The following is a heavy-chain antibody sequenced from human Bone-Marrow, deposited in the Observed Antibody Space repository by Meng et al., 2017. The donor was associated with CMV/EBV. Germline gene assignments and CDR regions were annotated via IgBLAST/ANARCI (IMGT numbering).Heavy chain of an antibody. CDR1: GFTFSSYW. J-gene: IGHJ4*02. CDR3: TRSYLGL. CDR2: IKQDGSEK. Sequence: GGSLRLSCAASGFTFSSYWMSWVRQAPGKGLEWVANIKQDGSEKYYVDSVKGRFTISRDNSKNTLYLQMNSLRVEDTALYYCTRSYLGLWGQGTLVTVSS. D-gene: IGHD1-26*01. V-gene: IGHV3-7*01.